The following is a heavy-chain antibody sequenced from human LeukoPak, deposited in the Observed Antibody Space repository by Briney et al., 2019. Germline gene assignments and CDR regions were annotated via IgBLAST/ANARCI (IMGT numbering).Heavy chain of an antibody. CDR2: INPSGGST. J-gene: IGHJ4*02. D-gene: IGHD3-10*01. CDR1: GYTFTSYY. V-gene: IGHV1-46*01. CDR3: AISMVRGVLDY. Sequence: GASVKVSCKASGYTFTSYYMHWVRQAPGQGLEWMGIINPSGGSTSYAQKFQGRVTMTRDMSTSTVYMELSSLRSEDTAVYYCAISMVRGVLDYWGQGTLVTVSS.